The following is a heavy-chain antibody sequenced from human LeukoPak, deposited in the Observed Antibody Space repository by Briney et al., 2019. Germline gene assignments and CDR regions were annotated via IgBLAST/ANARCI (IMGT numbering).Heavy chain of an antibody. CDR1: GYNFIIYG. V-gene: IGHV1-18*01. D-gene: IGHD3-3*01. Sequence: AAVKLTFSSAGYNFIIYGYSRVGLPPGQGLEWMGWISAYNGNTNYAQKLQGRVTMTTDTSTTTAYMELRRLRSDDTAVYYCARDGIEWTWVDPWGQGSLVTVSS. CDR3: ARDGIEWTWVDP. CDR2: ISAYNGNT. J-gene: IGHJ5*02.